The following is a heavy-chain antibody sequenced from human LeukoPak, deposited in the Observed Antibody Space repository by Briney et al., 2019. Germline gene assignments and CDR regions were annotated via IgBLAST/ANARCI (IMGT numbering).Heavy chain of an antibody. CDR1: KFTFNNYD. V-gene: IGHV3-23*01. CDR3: AKTRPLDSSSWSHGDY. D-gene: IGHD6-13*01. Sequence: GGSLRLSRATSKFTFNNYDMHWVRQAPGKGLEWVSAISGSGDSTYYGDSVKGRFTISRDNSKNTLYLQMNSLRAEDTAVYYCAKTRPLDSSSWSHGDYWGQGTLVTVSS. J-gene: IGHJ4*02. CDR2: ISGSGDST.